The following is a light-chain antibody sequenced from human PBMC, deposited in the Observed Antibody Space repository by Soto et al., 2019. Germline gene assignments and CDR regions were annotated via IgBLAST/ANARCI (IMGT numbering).Light chain of an antibody. Sequence: QSVLTQPASLSVSPGQSITISCTGTSSDVGRYNLVSWYQQHPGKAPKLMIYEVSKRPSGVSNRFSGSKSGNTASLTISGLQAEDEADYYCCSYAGSSTLYVFGTGTKVTVL. CDR2: EVS. J-gene: IGLJ1*01. CDR3: CSYAGSSTLYV. CDR1: SSDVGRYNL. V-gene: IGLV2-23*02.